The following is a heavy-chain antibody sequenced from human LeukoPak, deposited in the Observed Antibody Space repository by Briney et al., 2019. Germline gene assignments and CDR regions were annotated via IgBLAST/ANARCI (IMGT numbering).Heavy chain of an antibody. D-gene: IGHD2-2*01. CDR3: ARWGPAAIDYYYYYMDV. Sequence: ASVKVSCMASGYTFTSYYMHWVRQAPGQGLEWMGIINPSGGSTSYAQKFQGRVTMTRDTSTSTVYMELSSLRSEDTAVYYCARWGPAAIDYYYYYMDVWGKGTTVTVSS. V-gene: IGHV1-46*01. CDR2: INPSGGST. J-gene: IGHJ6*03. CDR1: GYTFTSYY.